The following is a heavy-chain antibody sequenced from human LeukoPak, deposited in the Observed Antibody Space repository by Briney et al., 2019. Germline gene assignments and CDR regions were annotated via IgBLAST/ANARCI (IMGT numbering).Heavy chain of an antibody. J-gene: IGHJ4*02. D-gene: IGHD3-16*01. CDR1: GFTFSSYG. CDR3: ARAPYTTGRSFYFDS. V-gene: IGHV3-33*08. CDR2: IWYDGSKT. Sequence: GRSLRLSCAAPGFTFSSYGMHWVRQAPGKGLGWVANIWYDGSKTFYVDSVKVRFTISRDNFNNILYLQMNSLRAEDTALYYCARAPYTTGRSFYFDSWGQGTLVTVSS.